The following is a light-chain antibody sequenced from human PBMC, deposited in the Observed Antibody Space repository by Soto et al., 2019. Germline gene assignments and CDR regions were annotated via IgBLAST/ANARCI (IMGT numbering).Light chain of an antibody. CDR2: NAS. Sequence: DIKMTQSPSSLSASVGDRVTITCRASRTIYSYLNWYQQKPGKAPKHLIYNASSLQSGVPSRFSGSGSGTDFTLTISSLQPEDFATYYCQQSYTTPPTFGQGTKVEIK. CDR3: QQSYTTPPT. CDR1: RTIYSY. J-gene: IGKJ1*01. V-gene: IGKV1-39*01.